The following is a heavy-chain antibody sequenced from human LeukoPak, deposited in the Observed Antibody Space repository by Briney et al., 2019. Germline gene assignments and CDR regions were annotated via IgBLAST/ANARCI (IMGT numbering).Heavy chain of an antibody. CDR1: GYTFTSYG. V-gene: IGHV1-18*01. CDR3: ASNVRYYYDSSGYYPFDY. CDR2: ISAYNGST. J-gene: IGHJ4*02. Sequence: GASVKVSCKASGYTFTSYGISWVRQAPGQGLEWMGWISAYNGSTNYAQKLQGRVTMTTDTSTSTAYMELRSLRSDDTAVYYCASNVRYYYDSSGYYPFDYWGQGTLVTVSS. D-gene: IGHD3-22*01.